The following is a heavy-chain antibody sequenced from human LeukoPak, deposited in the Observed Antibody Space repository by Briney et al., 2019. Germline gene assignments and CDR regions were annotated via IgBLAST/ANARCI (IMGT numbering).Heavy chain of an antibody. Sequence: SETLSLTCTVSGGSISTYYRSWIRQPPGKGLEWIGYIFYSWSAKYNPSLKSRVTISVDTSKNQCSLKLRSVTAADTAVYYCARSYGSGNYFDYWGQGTLVTVSS. CDR3: ARSYGSGNYFDY. CDR1: GGSISTYY. D-gene: IGHD3-10*01. J-gene: IGHJ4*02. V-gene: IGHV4-59*01. CDR2: IFYSWSA.